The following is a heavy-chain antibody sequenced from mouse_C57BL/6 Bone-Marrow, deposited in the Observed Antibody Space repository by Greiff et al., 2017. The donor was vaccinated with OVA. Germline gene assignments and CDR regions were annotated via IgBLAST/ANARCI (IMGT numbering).Heavy chain of an antibody. CDR3: AVELAWFAY. V-gene: IGHV12-3*01. CDR2: ITHSGET. CDR1: GFPITSGYY. Sequence: VQGVESGPGLVKPSQSLFLTCSITGFPITSGYYWIWIRQSPGKPLDRMVYITHSGETFYNPSLQSPISITRETSKNQFFLQLNSVTTEDTAMYSCAVELAWFAYWGQGTLVTVSA. D-gene: IGHD4-1*01. J-gene: IGHJ3*01.